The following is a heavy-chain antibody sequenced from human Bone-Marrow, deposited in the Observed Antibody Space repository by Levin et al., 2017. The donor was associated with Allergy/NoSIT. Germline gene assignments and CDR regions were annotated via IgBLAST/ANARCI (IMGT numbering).Heavy chain of an antibody. CDR1: GFTFSSYG. CDR2: ISYDGSNK. J-gene: IGHJ3*02. CDR3: AKEIDLNDAFDI. Sequence: GGSLRLSCAASGFTFSSYGMHWVRQAPGKGLEWVAVISYDGSNKYYADSVKGRFTISRDNSKNTLYLQMNSLRAEDTAVYYCAKEIDLNDAFDIWGQGTMVTVSS. V-gene: IGHV3-30*18.